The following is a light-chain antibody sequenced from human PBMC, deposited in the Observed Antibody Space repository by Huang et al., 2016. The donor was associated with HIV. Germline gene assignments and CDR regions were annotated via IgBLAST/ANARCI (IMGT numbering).Light chain of an antibody. V-gene: IGKV3-20*01. CDR3: QHYGPTPSWT. Sequence: EIVLTQSPGTLSLSPGERAALSCRASEGIRSYYVAWYQQKPGQAPRLLIYAASSRAPGIPDRFSGSGSGTDFTLTISRLEPEDFAVYYCQHYGPTPSWTFGQGTKVEIK. J-gene: IGKJ1*01. CDR2: AAS. CDR1: EGIRSYY.